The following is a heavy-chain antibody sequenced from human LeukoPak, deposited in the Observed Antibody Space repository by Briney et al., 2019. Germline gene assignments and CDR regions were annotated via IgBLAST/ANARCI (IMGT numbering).Heavy chain of an antibody. Sequence: PGGSLRLSCAASGFTFDDYAMHWVRQAPGKGLEWVSGISWNSGSIGYADSVKGRFTISRDNAKNSLYLQMNSLRAEDTALYYCAREGVGENYYYYGMDVWGQGTTVTVSS. V-gene: IGHV3-9*01. CDR2: ISWNSGSI. CDR3: AREGVGENYYYYGMDV. D-gene: IGHD2-8*01. CDR1: GFTFDDYA. J-gene: IGHJ6*02.